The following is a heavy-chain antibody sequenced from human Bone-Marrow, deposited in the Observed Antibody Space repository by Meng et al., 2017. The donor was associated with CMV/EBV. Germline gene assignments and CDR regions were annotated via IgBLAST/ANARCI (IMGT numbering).Heavy chain of an antibody. CDR3: AIAAAGTGIDY. Sequence: ASVKVSCKASGYTFTSYYMHWVRQAPGQGLEWMGIINPSGGSTSYAQKFQGRVTMTRDTSTSTVYMELSSLRSEDTAVYYCAIAAAGTGIDYWGQGTLVTVYS. D-gene: IGHD6-13*01. J-gene: IGHJ4*02. V-gene: IGHV1-46*03. CDR2: INPSGGST. CDR1: GYTFTSYY.